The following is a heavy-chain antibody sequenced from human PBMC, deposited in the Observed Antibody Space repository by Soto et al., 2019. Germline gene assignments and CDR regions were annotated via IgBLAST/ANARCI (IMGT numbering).Heavy chain of an antibody. Sequence: QVQLVQSGAEVKKPGSSVKVSCKASGGTFSSYVISWVRQAPGQGLEWMGGFIPIFGTANYAQKFEGSVTITADESTSTHYMELSSLRSEDTAVYYCVTSVEPAASANYYYYGMDVWGQGTTVLVSS. D-gene: IGHD2-2*01. J-gene: IGHJ6*02. CDR3: VTSVEPAASANYYYYGMDV. V-gene: IGHV1-69*12. CDR2: FIPIFGTA. CDR1: GGTFSSYV.